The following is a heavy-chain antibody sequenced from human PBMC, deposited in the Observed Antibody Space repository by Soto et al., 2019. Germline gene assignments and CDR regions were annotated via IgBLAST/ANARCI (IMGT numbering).Heavy chain of an antibody. J-gene: IGHJ6*02. CDR1: GGSISSSNW. CDR2: IYHSGST. V-gene: IGHV4-4*02. CDR3: ARDRTVVTAPYYYYYGMDV. Sequence: SETLSLTCAVSGGSISSSNWWSWVRQPPGKGLEWIGEIYHSGSTNYNPSLKSRVTISVDKSKNQFSLKLSSVTAADTAVYYCARDRTVVTAPYYYYYGMDVWGQGTTVTVSS. D-gene: IGHD2-15*01.